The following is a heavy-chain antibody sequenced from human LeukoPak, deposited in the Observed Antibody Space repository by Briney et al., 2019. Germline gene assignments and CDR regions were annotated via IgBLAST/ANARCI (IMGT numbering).Heavy chain of an antibody. CDR3: ARDHDSSGYS. CDR1: GFTFSNYH. Sequence: PGGSLRLSCAASGFTFSNYHMNWVRQAPGKGLEWVSVIYSGGSTYYADSVKGRFTISRDNSKNTLYLQMNSLRAEDTAVYYCARDHDSSGYSWGQGTLVTVSS. J-gene: IGHJ4*02. D-gene: IGHD3-22*01. V-gene: IGHV3-53*01. CDR2: IYSGGST.